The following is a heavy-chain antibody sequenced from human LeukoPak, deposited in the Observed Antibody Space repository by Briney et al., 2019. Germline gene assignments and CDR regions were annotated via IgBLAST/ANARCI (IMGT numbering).Heavy chain of an antibody. CDR1: GFTFSNAW. D-gene: IGHD2-2*01. J-gene: IGHJ4*02. CDR3: TTEVD. Sequence: PGGSLRLSCAASGFTFSNAWMSWVRQAPGKGLEWVGRIKSKPDGGTTDYGAPVKGRFTISRDDSKNTLYLQMSSLKTDDTAVYYCTTEVDWGQGTLVTVSS. V-gene: IGHV3-15*01. CDR2: IKSKPDGGTT.